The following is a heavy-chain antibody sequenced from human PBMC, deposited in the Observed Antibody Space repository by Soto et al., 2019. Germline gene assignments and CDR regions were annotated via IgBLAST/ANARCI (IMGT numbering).Heavy chain of an antibody. CDR1: GFTFSSYG. J-gene: IGHJ4*02. CDR3: AKDSSIARFDY. CDR2: ISYDGSNK. D-gene: IGHD6-6*01. Sequence: QVQLVESGGGVVRPGRSLRLSCAASGFTFSSYGMHWVRQAPGKGLEWVAVISYDGSNKYYADSVKGRFTISRDNSKNTLYLQMNSLRAEDTAVYYCAKDSSIARFDYWGQGTLVTVSS. V-gene: IGHV3-30*18.